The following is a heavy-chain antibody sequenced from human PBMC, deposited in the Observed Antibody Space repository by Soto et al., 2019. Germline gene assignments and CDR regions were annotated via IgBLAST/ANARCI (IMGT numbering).Heavy chain of an antibody. CDR3: AREIAVAGPPVYYYYYGMDV. CDR2: ISAYNGNT. Sequence: ASVKVACKSSGYTFTSDCISWVRQEPGQGLEWMGWISAYNGNTNYAQKLQGRVTMTTDTSTSTAYMELRSLRSDDTAVYYCAREIAVAGPPVYYYYYGMDVWGQGTTVTVYS. D-gene: IGHD6-19*01. CDR1: GYTFTSDC. J-gene: IGHJ6*02. V-gene: IGHV1-18*04.